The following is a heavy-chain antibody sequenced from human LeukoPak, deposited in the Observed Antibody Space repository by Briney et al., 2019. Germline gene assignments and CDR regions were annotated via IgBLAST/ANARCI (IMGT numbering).Heavy chain of an antibody. Sequence: ASVTVSYKTSGYTFTAYYIQWVRQAPGQGREWLGFINPNGGGRNYAQKFQGTVTLTRDTSISTAYIELSTLRSDDTAVYYCVRNFALYCSGHTCWPDIWGQGTMVTVSS. CDR3: VRNFALYCSGHTCWPDI. D-gene: IGHD2-15*01. CDR1: GYTFTAYY. CDR2: INPNGGGR. J-gene: IGHJ3*02. V-gene: IGHV1-2*02.